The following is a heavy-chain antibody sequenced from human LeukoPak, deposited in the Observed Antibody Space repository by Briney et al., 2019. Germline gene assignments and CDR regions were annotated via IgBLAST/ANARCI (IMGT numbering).Heavy chain of an antibody. CDR2: IYSGGST. D-gene: IGHD2-2*02. CDR3: ARDRGCSSTSCYKRGLDY. J-gene: IGHJ4*02. CDR1: GFTVSSNY. Sequence: PGGSLRLSCGASGFTVSSNYMSWVRQAPGKGLEWVSVIYSGGSTYYADSVKGRFTISRDNSKSTLYLQMSSLRAEDTAVYYCARDRGCSSTSCYKRGLDYWGQGTLVTVSS. V-gene: IGHV3-66*02.